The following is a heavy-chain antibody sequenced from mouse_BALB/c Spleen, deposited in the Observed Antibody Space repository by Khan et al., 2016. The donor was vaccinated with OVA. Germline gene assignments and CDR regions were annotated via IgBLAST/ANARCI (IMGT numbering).Heavy chain of an antibody. D-gene: IGHD1-1*01. CDR3: ARSGDGSLAY. V-gene: IGHV1-77*01. CDR2: IYPGSGST. CDR1: GYTFTDYI. Sequence: VELQQSGPVLVKPGASVKMSCMASGYTFTDYIINWVRQRTGQGLEWIGQIYPGSGSTYYNEKFKDKATLTADKSSNTAYMQLRSLTSEDSAGYFCARSGDGSLAYWGQGTTLTVSA. J-gene: IGHJ2*01.